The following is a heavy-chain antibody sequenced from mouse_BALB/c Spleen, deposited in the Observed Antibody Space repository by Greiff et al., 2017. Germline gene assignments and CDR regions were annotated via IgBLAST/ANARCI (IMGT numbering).Heavy chain of an antibody. CDR2: ISYSGST. CDR3: AGSRYAFFGY. CDR1: GYSITSDYA. J-gene: IGHJ3*01. V-gene: IGHV3-2*02. Sequence: EVQGVESGPGLVKPSQSLSLTCTVTGYSITSDYAWNWIRQFPGNKLEWMGYISYSGSTSYNPSLKSRISITRDTSKNQFFLQLNSVTTEDTATYYCAGSRYAFFGYWGQGTLVPVS.